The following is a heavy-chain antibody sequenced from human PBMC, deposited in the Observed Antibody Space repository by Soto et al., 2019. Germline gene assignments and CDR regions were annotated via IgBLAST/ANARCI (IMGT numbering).Heavy chain of an antibody. V-gene: IGHV3-33*01. D-gene: IGHD5-18*01. J-gene: IGHJ4*02. CDR2: IWFDGSDR. CDR3: VRGNGYTYGPFDN. Sequence: QVQLVESGGGVVQPGRSLRLSCAASGFSFESYGMHWVRQAPGKGLECVAAIWFDGSDRKYVDYVKGRFTISRHNSKNTEFLQMTRLSAEDTAVYYCVRGNGYTYGPFDNRAQGTLVTVSS. CDR1: GFSFESYG.